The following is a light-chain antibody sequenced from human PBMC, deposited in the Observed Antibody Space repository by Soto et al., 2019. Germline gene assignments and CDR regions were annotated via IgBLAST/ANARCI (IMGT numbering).Light chain of an antibody. CDR1: QSIMAW. V-gene: IGKV1-5*03. Sequence: DIQMTQSPSTLSASVGDRVSLNCRASQSIMAWLAWYQQKPGKAPRRLIYKASTLEIVVPSRFSGSGSGTEFTLTICSLQPDDVATYYCQQYNDYSWTFGQGTKVDIK. CDR2: KAS. J-gene: IGKJ1*01. CDR3: QQYNDYSWT.